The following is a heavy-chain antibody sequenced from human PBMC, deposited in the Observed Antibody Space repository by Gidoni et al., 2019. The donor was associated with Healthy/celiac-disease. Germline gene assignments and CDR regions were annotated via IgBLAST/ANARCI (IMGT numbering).Heavy chain of an antibody. Sequence: QVQLVESGGGVVQPGRSLRLSCAASGFTFSSYAMHWVRQAPGKGLEWVAVISYDGSNKYYADSVKGRFTISRDNSKNTLYLQMNSLRAEDTAVYYCARDFSSSGYAQYAFDIWGQGTMVTVSS. CDR2: ISYDGSNK. V-gene: IGHV3-30-3*01. J-gene: IGHJ3*02. D-gene: IGHD3-22*01. CDR1: GFTFSSYA. CDR3: ARDFSSSGYAQYAFDI.